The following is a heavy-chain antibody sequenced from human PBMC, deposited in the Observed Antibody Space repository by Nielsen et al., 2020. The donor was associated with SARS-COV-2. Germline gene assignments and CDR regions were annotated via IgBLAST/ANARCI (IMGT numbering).Heavy chain of an antibody. CDR2: ISHDGSNN. CDR3: ATARIFGVANWFDP. V-gene: IGHV3-30*03. Sequence: GESLKISCAASGFTFSSYGMHWVRQAPGKGLEWMAVISHDGSNNYYADSVKGRFTVSRDNSKNTVYLQMNSLRTEDTAVYYCATARIFGVANWFDPWGQGTLVTVSS. J-gene: IGHJ5*02. CDR1: GFTFSSYG. D-gene: IGHD3-3*01.